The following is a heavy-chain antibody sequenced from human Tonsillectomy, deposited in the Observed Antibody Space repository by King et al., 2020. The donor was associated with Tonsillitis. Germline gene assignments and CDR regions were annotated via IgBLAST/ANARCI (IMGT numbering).Heavy chain of an antibody. CDR1: GGSTSSNY. CDR3: ARPSVTIFGNVIHDAYDI. CDR2: IYNSGTT. J-gene: IGHJ3*02. V-gene: IGHV4-59*01. D-gene: IGHD3-3*02. Sequence: QLQLQESGPGLVKPSETLSLTCTVSGGSTSSNYWSWIRQPPGKGLEWIGYIYNSGTTDYNPSLKSRVTISADTSKNQFSLKLTSVTAADTAVYYCARPSVTIFGNVIHDAYDIWGQGTMVTVSS.